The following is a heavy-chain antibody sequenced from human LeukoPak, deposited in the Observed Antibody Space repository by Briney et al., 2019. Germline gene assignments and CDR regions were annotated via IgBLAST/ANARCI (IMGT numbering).Heavy chain of an antibody. CDR3: ARPVAGTNGWFDP. CDR1: GGSFSGYY. Sequence: KPSETLSLTCAVYGGSFSGYYWSWIRQPPGKGLEWIGYIYYSGNTNYNPSLKSRVTVSVDTSKNQFSLKLSSVTAADTAVYYCARPVAGTNGWFDPWGQGTLVTVSS. CDR2: IYYSGNT. J-gene: IGHJ5*02. D-gene: IGHD6-19*01. V-gene: IGHV4-59*01.